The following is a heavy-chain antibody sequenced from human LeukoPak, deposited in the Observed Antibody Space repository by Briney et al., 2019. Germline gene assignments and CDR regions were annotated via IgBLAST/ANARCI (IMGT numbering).Heavy chain of an antibody. V-gene: IGHV3-11*01. J-gene: IGHJ2*01. CDR1: GFTFSDYY. Sequence: GGSLRLSCAASGFTFSDYYMSWIRQAPGKGLEWVSYISSSGSTIYYADSVKGRFTISRDNAKNSLYLQMNSLRAEDTAVYYCARTLASGVEITMVRGVSSDWYFDLWGRGTLVTVSS. CDR3: ARTLASGVEITMVRGVSSDWYFDL. D-gene: IGHD3-10*01. CDR2: ISSSGSTI.